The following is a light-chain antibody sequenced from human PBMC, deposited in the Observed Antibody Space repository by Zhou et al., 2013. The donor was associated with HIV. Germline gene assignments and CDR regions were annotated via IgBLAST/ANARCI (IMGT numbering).Light chain of an antibody. J-gene: IGKJ2*01. Sequence: EIVLTQSPATLSLSPGERATLSCRAHQSVSSSYLAWYQQKPGQAPRLLIYGASSRATGIPDRFSGSGSGTDFTLTISRLEPGDFAVYYCQQYGSSPMYTFGQGTKLEIK. CDR2: GAS. CDR1: QSVSSSY. CDR3: QQYGSSPMYT. V-gene: IGKV3-20*01.